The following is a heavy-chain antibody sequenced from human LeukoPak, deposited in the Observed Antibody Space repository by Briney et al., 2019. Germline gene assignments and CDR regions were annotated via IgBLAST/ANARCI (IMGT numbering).Heavy chain of an antibody. V-gene: IGHV5-51*01. J-gene: IGHJ5*02. CDR3: ARSIRPYSTNWYSFDP. D-gene: IGHD6-13*01. Sequence: GGALEISWQGSGSRFTNYWIGWGRQVPGKGLEGVGIIYPGESDPRYSPSFEGQVTISAEKSINIAYLEWKRLEARETAMYYCARSIRPYSTNWYSFDPWGQETQVTVSS. CDR1: GSRFTNYW. CDR2: IYPGESDP.